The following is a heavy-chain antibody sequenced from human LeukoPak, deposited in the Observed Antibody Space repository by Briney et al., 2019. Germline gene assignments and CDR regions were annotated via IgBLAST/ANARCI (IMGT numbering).Heavy chain of an antibody. CDR1: GGSFSGYY. CDR3: ARDLRQLGIDWYFDL. Sequence: SETLSLTCAVYGGSFSGYYWSWIRQPPGKGLEWIGEINHSGSTNYNPSLKSRVTISVDTSKNQFSLKLSSVTAADTAVYYCARDLRQLGIDWYFDLWGRGTLVTVSS. D-gene: IGHD7-27*01. V-gene: IGHV4-34*01. CDR2: INHSGST. J-gene: IGHJ2*01.